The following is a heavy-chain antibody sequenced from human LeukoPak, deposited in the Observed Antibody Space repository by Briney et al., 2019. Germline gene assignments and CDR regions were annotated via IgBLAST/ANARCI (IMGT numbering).Heavy chain of an antibody. J-gene: IGHJ4*02. Sequence: ASVKVSCKASGYTFTSYGISWVRQAPGQGLEGMGWISPYNGNTNYAQKLQGRVTVTTDTSTSTAYMELRSLRSDDTAGYYCARSQVGYGSGSYYLRPTFDYWGQGTLVTVSS. V-gene: IGHV1-18*01. D-gene: IGHD3-10*01. CDR1: GYTFTSYG. CDR3: ARSQVGYGSGSYYLRPTFDY. CDR2: ISPYNGNT.